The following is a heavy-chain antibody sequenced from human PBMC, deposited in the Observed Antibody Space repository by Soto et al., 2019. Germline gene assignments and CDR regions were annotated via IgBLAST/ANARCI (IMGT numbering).Heavy chain of an antibody. CDR1: GFTFSLYG. J-gene: IGHJ3*02. Sequence: QVQLVESGGGVVQPGRSLRLSCAASGFTFSLYGMHWVRQAPGKGLEWVAVIWYDGSNKYYADSVKGRFTISRDNSKNTLYLQMNSLRAEDTAVYYCARTHNLGGARYDAFDIWGQGTMVTVSS. CDR2: IWYDGSNK. D-gene: IGHD3-16*01. CDR3: ARTHNLGGARYDAFDI. V-gene: IGHV3-33*01.